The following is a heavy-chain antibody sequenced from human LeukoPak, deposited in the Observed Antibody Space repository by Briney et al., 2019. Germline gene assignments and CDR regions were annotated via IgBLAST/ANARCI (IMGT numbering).Heavy chain of an antibody. CDR1: GFTLSSYE. Sequence: GGSLRLSCAASGFTLSSYEMNWVRQAPGKGLEWVSYISSGGGTIYYADSVKGRFTISRDNAKNSLYLQMNSLRADDTAVYYCAREEYGASYPYWGQGTLVTVSS. D-gene: IGHD4-17*01. V-gene: IGHV3-48*03. J-gene: IGHJ4*02. CDR3: AREEYGASYPY. CDR2: ISSGGGTI.